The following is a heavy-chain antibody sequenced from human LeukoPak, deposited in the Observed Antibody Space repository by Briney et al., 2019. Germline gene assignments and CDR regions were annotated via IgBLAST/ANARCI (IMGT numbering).Heavy chain of an antibody. CDR2: TIPIFGTA. CDR3: ARGVVDTAILYGMDV. CDR1: GGTFSSYA. J-gene: IGHJ6*02. Sequence: SVKVSCTASGGTFSSYAISWVRQAPGQGLEWMGGTIPIFGTANYAQKFQGRVTITADESTSTAYMELSSLRSEDTAVYYCARGVVDTAILYGMDVWGQGTTVTVSS. V-gene: IGHV1-69*13. D-gene: IGHD5-18*01.